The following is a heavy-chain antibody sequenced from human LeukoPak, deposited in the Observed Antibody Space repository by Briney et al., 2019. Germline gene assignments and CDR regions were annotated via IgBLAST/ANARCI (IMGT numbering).Heavy chain of an antibody. CDR2: TKQDGNEK. CDR1: GFTFNTYW. J-gene: IGHJ6*02. D-gene: IGHD2-2*02. V-gene: IGHV3-7*01. CDR3: ARRGLSSISCYSCRYYYGMDV. Sequence: PGGSLRLSCAASGFTFNTYWMSWVRQAPGKGLEWVANTKQDGNEKYYVDSVKGRFTISRDNAKNSLYLQMNSLRAEDTAVYYCARRGLSSISCYSCRYYYGMDVWGQGTTVTVSS.